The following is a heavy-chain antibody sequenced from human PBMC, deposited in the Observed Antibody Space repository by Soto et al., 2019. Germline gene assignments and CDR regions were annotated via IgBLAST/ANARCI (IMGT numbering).Heavy chain of an antibody. J-gene: IGHJ4*02. D-gene: IGHD6-19*01. V-gene: IGHV4-34*01. CDR2: INHSGST. CDR3: ARGLAVLH. CDR1: GGSFSGYY. Sequence: QVQLQQWGAGLLKPSETLSLTCAVYGGSFSGYYWSWIRQPPGKGLEWIGEINHSGSTNYNPSLKSRVTISVDPSKNQFSLKLSSVTAADTAVYYCARGLAVLHWGQGTLVTVSS.